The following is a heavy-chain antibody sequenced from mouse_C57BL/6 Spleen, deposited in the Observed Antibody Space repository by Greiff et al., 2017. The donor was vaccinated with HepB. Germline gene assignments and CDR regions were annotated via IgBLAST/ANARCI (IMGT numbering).Heavy chain of an antibody. D-gene: IGHD3-2*02. CDR2: IDPSDSYT. V-gene: IGHV1-50*01. CDR1: GYTFTSYW. J-gene: IGHJ3*01. Sequence: QVQLQQPGAELVKPGASVKLSCKASGYTFTSYWMQWVKQRPGQGLEWIGEIDPSDSYTNYNQKFKGKATLTVDTSSSTAYMQLSSLTSEDSAVYYCAPNGSGYVKFAYWGQGTLVTVSA. CDR3: APNGSGYVKFAY.